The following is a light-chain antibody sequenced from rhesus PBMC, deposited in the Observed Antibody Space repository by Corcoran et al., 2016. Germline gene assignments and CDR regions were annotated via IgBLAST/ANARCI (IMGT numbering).Light chain of an antibody. CDR1: QGIINY. CDR3: LKFNSDPYS. J-gene: IGKJ2*01. CDR2: DAS. Sequence: DIQMTQSPSSLSASVGDRVTITCRASQGIINYLSWYQEKPGKAPRLLIYDASTLRSGFPSRFSGNGSGTDFTLTISSLQPEDLATYYCLKFNSDPYSFGQGTKVEIK. V-gene: IGKV1-43*02.